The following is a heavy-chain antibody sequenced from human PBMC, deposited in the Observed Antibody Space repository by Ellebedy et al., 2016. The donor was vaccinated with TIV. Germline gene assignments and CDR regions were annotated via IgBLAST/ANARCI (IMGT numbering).Heavy chain of an antibody. CDR3: ARLAPGVRVPYNWFDP. CDR1: GYTFTSYY. CDR2: INPSGGST. V-gene: IGHV1-46*01. J-gene: IGHJ5*02. Sequence: AASVKVSCKASGYTFTSYYMHWVRQAPGQGLEWMGIINPSGGSTSYAQKFQGRVTMTRDTSTSTVYMELSSLRSEDTAVYYCARLAPGVRVPYNWFDPWGQGTLVTVSS. D-gene: IGHD3-10*01.